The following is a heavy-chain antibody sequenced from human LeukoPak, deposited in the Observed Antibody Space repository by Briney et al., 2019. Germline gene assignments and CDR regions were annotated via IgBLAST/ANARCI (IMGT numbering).Heavy chain of an antibody. D-gene: IGHD2-15*01. V-gene: IGHV1-18*04. Sequence: GASVKVSCKASGYTLTAYYMHWVRQAPGQGLEWMGWISAYNGNTNYALKLQGRLTMTTDTSTTTAYMELRSLRSDDTAVYYCARGGVDCSGGSCPALNWFDPWGQGTLVTVSS. CDR3: ARGGVDCSGGSCPALNWFDP. CDR1: GYTLTAYY. CDR2: ISAYNGNT. J-gene: IGHJ5*02.